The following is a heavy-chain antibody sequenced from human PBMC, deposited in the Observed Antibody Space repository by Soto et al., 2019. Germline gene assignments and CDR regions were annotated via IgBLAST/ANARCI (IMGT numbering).Heavy chain of an antibody. V-gene: IGHV1-69*13. CDR2: IIPIFGTA. CDR3: ARERISCLDIVATITPGVAGIRLCSAYYYYGMDV. D-gene: IGHD5-12*01. CDR1: GGTFSSYA. J-gene: IGHJ6*02. Sequence: ASVKVSCKASGGTFSSYAISWVRQAPGQGLEWMGGIIPIFGTANYAQKFQGRVTITADESTSTAYMGLSSLRSEDTAVYYCARERISCLDIVATITPGVAGIRLCSAYYYYGMDVWGQGTTVTVSS.